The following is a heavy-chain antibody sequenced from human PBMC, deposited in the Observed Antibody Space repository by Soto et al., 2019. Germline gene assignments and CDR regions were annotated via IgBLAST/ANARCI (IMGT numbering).Heavy chain of an antibody. CDR3: AKDIWMAVAGTCY. V-gene: IGHV3-23*01. J-gene: IGHJ4*02. D-gene: IGHD6-19*01. Sequence: EEQLLESGGGLVQPGGSLRLSCAASGFAFSTYAMSWVRQAPGKGLEWVSAISGSGGSTYYADSVRGRFTVSRDNPKNTLYLQMNSLRAEHTAVYYCAKDIWMAVAGTCYWGQGTLVTVSS. CDR2: ISGSGGST. CDR1: GFAFSTYA.